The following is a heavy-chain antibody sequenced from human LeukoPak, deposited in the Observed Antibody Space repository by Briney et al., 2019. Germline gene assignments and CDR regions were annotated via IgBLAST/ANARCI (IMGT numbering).Heavy chain of an antibody. CDR2: IYWNGDK. Sequence: SGPTLDKPTQTLTLTCIFTGFSLSTSGVGVGWIRQPPGKALEWLALIYWNGDKRYSPSLTSTLTLSNDTSKNQVVLTITNMDAVDTATYFCAHIDGMVRGVIITDYWGQGTLVTVSS. V-gene: IGHV2-5*01. D-gene: IGHD3-10*01. CDR1: GFSLSTSGVG. J-gene: IGHJ4*02. CDR3: AHIDGMVRGVIITDY.